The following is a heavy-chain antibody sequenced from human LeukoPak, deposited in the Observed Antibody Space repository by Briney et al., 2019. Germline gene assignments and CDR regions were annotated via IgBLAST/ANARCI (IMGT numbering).Heavy chain of an antibody. D-gene: IGHD5-12*01. CDR3: ARVGYSGYDRGGFVDY. J-gene: IGHJ4*02. CDR2: ISSSSSYI. Sequence: GGSLRLSCAASGFTFSSYSMNWVRQAPGKGLEWVSSISSSSSYIYYADSVKGRFTISRDNAKNSLYLQMNSLRAEDTAVYYRARVGYSGYDRGGFVDYWGQGTLVTVSS. V-gene: IGHV3-21*01. CDR1: GFTFSSYS.